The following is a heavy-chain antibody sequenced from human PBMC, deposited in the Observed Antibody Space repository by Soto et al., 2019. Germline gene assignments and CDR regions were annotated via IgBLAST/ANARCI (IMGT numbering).Heavy chain of an antibody. CDR3: ARYYYGSGSWSYYYYYMAV. Sequence: ASVKVSCKASGYTFTSYAMHWVRQAPGQRLEWMGWINAGNGNTKYSQKFQGRVTITRDTSASTAYMELSSLRFEDTAVYYCARYYYGSGSWSYYYYYMAVWGKGTTVPVSS. CDR2: INAGNGNT. CDR1: GYTFTSYA. J-gene: IGHJ6*03. V-gene: IGHV1-3*01. D-gene: IGHD3-10*01.